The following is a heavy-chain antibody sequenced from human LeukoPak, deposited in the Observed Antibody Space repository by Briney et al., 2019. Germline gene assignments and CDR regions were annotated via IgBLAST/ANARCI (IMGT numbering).Heavy chain of an antibody. CDR3: ARLHYDFWRNNWFDP. J-gene: IGHJ5*02. CDR2: MNPNSGNT. Sequence: ASVKVSCKASGYTFTNNDINWVRQATGQGLEWMGWMNPNSGNTGYAQKLQGRVTMTTDTSTSTAYMELRSLRSDDTAVYYCARLHYDFWRNNWFDPWGQGTLVTVSS. D-gene: IGHD3-3*01. V-gene: IGHV1-8*01. CDR1: GYTFTNND.